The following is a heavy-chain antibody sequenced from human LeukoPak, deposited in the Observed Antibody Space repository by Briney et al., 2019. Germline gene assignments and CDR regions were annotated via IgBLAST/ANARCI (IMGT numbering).Heavy chain of an antibody. Sequence: ASMKVSCKASGYTFFGFYMHWVRQAPGQGLEWMGIINPNDGRTTDAQKFQRRVSMTSDTSTRTCYMELSSLRSEDTAVYYCARSYFRDARGGFDYWGQGTLVTVSS. CDR3: ARSYFRDARGGFDY. V-gene: IGHV1-46*01. D-gene: IGHD2-8*01. CDR2: INPNDGRT. J-gene: IGHJ4*02. CDR1: GYTFFGFY.